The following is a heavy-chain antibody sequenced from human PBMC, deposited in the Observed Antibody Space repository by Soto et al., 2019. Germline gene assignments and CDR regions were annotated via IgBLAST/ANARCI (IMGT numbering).Heavy chain of an antibody. CDR2: INAGNGNT. CDR1: GYTFTSYA. D-gene: IGHD3-3*01. CDR3: ARGPIFGVVIVWFDP. J-gene: IGHJ5*02. Sequence: ASVKVSCKASGYTFTSYAMHWVRQAPGQRLEWMGWINAGNGNTKYSQKFQGRVTITRDTSASTAYMELSSLRSEDTAVYYCARGPIFGVVIVWFDPWGQGTLVTVSS. V-gene: IGHV1-3*01.